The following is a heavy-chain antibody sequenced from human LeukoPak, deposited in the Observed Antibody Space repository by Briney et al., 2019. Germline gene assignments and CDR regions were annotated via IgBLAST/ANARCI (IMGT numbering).Heavy chain of an antibody. V-gene: IGHV1-18*01. D-gene: IGHD6-19*01. J-gene: IGHJ4*02. Sequence: ASVKVSCKASGYTFTSYGISWVRQAPGQGLEWMGWISAYNGNTNYAQKLQGRVTMTTDTSTSTAYMELRSLRSDDTAVYYCATGPDSGSSGWFAFDYWGQGTLVTVSS. CDR3: ATGPDSGSSGWFAFDY. CDR2: ISAYNGNT. CDR1: GYTFTSYG.